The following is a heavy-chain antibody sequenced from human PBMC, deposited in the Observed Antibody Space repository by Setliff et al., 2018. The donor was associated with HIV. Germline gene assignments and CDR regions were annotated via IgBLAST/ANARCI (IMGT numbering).Heavy chain of an antibody. Sequence: ASVKVSCKASGYTFTSDYIHWVRQAPGKGLEWMGRVDPEDGETIYAEKFQGRVTITADTSTDTAYMELSSLRSEDTAVYYCATDPSSLPNVVVVAATPGVPDY. D-gene: IGHD2-15*01. V-gene: IGHV1-69-2*01. CDR2: VDPEDGET. CDR3: ATDPSSLPNVVVVAATPGVPDY. J-gene: IGHJ4*01. CDR1: GYTFTSDY.